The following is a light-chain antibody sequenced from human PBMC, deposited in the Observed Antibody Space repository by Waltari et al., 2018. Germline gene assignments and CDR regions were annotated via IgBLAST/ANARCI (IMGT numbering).Light chain of an antibody. V-gene: IGLV2-23*01. CDR3: CSYASGSTII. CDR1: SHDVGSYNL. J-gene: IGLJ2*01. CDR2: EGS. Sequence: QSALTQPASVSGSPGQSITISCTGTSHDVGSYNLFSWYQRHPGKAPELLIYEGSKRPSGVSNRFSGSKSGNTASLTISGLQAEDEADYFCCSYASGSTIIFGGGTKLTVL.